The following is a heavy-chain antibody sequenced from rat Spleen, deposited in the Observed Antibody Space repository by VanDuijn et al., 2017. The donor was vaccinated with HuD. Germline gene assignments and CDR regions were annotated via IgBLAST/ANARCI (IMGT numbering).Heavy chain of an antibody. J-gene: IGHJ3*01. CDR3: ARPDRVYAWFAY. CDR2: ISYDGGST. D-gene: IGHD1-4*01. V-gene: IGHV5-7*01. Sequence: EVQLVESGGGLVQPGRSMKLSCAASGFPFSNYDMAWVRQAPKAGLEWVATISYDGGSTNYRDSVKGRFTISRDNAKNTLYLQMDSLRSEDTATYYCARPDRVYAWFAYWGQGTLVTVSS. CDR1: GFPFSNYD.